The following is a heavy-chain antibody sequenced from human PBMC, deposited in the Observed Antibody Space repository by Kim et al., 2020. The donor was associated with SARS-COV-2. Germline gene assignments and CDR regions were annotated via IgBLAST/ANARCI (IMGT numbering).Heavy chain of an antibody. CDR3: TTVGLVVVAAATFDY. V-gene: IGHV3-15*01. D-gene: IGHD2-15*01. Sequence: GGSLRLSCAASGFTFSNAWMSWVRQAPGKGLEWVGRIKSKTDGGTTDYAAPVKGRFTISRDDSKNTLYLQMNSLKTEDTAVYYCTTVGLVVVAAATFDYWGQGTLVTVSS. J-gene: IGHJ4*02. CDR2: IKSKTDGGTT. CDR1: GFTFSNAW.